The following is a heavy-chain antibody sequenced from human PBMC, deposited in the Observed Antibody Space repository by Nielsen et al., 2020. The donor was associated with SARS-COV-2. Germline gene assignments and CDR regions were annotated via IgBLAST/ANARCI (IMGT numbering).Heavy chain of an antibody. CDR3: ARDSWNPPRRYFDY. D-gene: IGHD1-1*01. V-gene: IGHV1-2*04. J-gene: IGHJ4*02. CDR2: INPNSGGT. Sequence: ASVKVSCKASGYTFTGYYMHRVRQAPGQGLEWMGWINPNSGGTNYAQKFQGWVTMTRDTSISTAYMELSRLRSGDTAVYYCARDSWNPPRRYFDYWGQGTLVTVSS. CDR1: GYTFTGYY.